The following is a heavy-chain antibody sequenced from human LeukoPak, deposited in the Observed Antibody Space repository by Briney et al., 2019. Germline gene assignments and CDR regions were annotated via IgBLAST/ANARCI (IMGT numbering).Heavy chain of an antibody. CDR1: GFTFSSYA. V-gene: IGHV3-30-3*01. CDR2: ISHDGSNK. J-gene: IGHJ4*02. Sequence: GRSLRLSCAASGFTFSSYAMHWVRQAPGKGLEWVAVISHDGSNKYYADSVKGRFTISRDNSKNTLYLQMNSLRAEDTAVYYCAREPSYYFDYWGQGTLVTVSS. CDR3: AREPSYYFDY.